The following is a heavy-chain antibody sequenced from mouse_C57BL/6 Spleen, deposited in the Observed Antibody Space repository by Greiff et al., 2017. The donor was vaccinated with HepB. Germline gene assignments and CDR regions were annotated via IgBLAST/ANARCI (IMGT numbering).Heavy chain of an antibody. J-gene: IGHJ4*01. CDR2: IYPGDGDT. Sequence: VKLMESGPELVKPGASVKISCKASGYTFSSSWMNWVKQRPGKGLEWIGRIYPGDGDTNYNGKFKGKATLTADKSSSTAYMQLSSLNSEDSAVYFCARSWLLRRYAMDYWGQGTSVTVSS. V-gene: IGHV1-82*01. CDR1: GYTFSSSW. CDR3: ARSWLLRRYAMDY. D-gene: IGHD2-3*01.